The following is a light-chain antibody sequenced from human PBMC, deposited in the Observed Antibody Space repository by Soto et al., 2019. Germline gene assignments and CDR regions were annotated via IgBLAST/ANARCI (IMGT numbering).Light chain of an antibody. Sequence: QSALTQPASVSGSPGQSITISCTGTSSDVGGYNSVSWYHQHPGKASKVMIYDVSNRPSGVSNRFSGSKSGNTASLTISGLQAEDEADYYCSSYTSSSTYVFGTGTKVTVL. J-gene: IGLJ1*01. CDR1: SSDVGGYNS. CDR2: DVS. CDR3: SSYTSSSTYV. V-gene: IGLV2-14*01.